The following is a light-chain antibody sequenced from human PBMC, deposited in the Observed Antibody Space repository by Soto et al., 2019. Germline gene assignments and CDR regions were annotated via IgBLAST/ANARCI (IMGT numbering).Light chain of an antibody. V-gene: IGKV1-12*01. Sequence: IQMTQSPSSVSASTVDRVTISCLASQGIYTWLSWYQQKPGKAPNLLIYASSSLQSGVPSRFSGSGSGTDFTLTISSLQPEDFATYYCQQLRSYPLTFGGGTKVDIK. J-gene: IGKJ4*01. CDR2: ASS. CDR3: QQLRSYPLT. CDR1: QGIYTW.